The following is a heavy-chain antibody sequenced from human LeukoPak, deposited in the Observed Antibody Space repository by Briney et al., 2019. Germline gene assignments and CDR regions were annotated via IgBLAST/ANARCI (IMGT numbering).Heavy chain of an antibody. V-gene: IGHV1-69*04. CDR2: IIPILGIA. D-gene: IGHD3-10*01. CDR3: ARVVGQPNWFDP. Sequence: GASVKVSCKASGYTFTGYYMHWVRQAPGQGLEWMGRIIPILGIANYAQKFQGRVTITADKSTSTAYMELSSLRSEDTAVYYCARVVGQPNWFDPWGQGTLVTVSS. CDR1: GYTFTGYY. J-gene: IGHJ5*02.